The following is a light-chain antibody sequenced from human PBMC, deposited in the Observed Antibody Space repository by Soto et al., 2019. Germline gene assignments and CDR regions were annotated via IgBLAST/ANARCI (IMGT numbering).Light chain of an antibody. J-gene: IGKJ3*01. Sequence: IQMTQSPPSLSASVGDRVTITCQASHDIGNSLNWYQAKPGQAPKLVIYDAYNLETGVPSTFSGSGYGTLFTFTISGLRPEDIATYYCQKSDHLPLFGPGTKVDIK. CDR2: DAY. V-gene: IGKV1-33*01. CDR1: HDIGNS. CDR3: QKSDHLPL.